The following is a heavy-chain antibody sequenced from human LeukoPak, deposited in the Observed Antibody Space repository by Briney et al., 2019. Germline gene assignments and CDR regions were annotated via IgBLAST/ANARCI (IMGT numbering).Heavy chain of an antibody. J-gene: IGHJ6*02. Sequence: GGSLRLSCAASGFTFTNYAMHWVRQAPGKGLEWLALISSDGRDTYYADSVKGRFTISRDNANNSLYLQMNSLRAEDTAVYYCARSIGYYYTMDVWGQGTTVTVSS. CDR1: GFTFTNYA. D-gene: IGHD3-22*01. V-gene: IGHV3-30*04. CDR3: ARSIGYYYTMDV. CDR2: ISSDGRDT.